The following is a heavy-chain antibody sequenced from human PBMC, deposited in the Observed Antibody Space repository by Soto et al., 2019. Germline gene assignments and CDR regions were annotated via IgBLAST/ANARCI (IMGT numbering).Heavy chain of an antibody. CDR2: INSDGSST. J-gene: IGHJ6*02. Sequence: GGSLRLSCAASGFTFSSYLMHWVRQAPGKGLVWVSRINSDGSSTSYADSVKGRFTISRDNAKNTLYLQMNSLRAEDTAVYYCARDEETLYYYYYYGMDVWGQGTTVTVSS. CDR3: ARDEETLYYYYYYGMDV. CDR1: GFTFSSYL. V-gene: IGHV3-74*01.